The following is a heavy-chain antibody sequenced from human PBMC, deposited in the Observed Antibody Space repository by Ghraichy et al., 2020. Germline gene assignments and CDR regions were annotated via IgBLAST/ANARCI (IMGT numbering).Heavy chain of an antibody. CDR1: GFTFSNAW. V-gene: IGHV3-15*01. D-gene: IGHD2/OR15-2a*01. Sequence: GESLNISCAASGFTFSNAWMSWVRQAPGKGLEWLGRIRSKADGGTTDYAAPVKGRFFFSRDDSKDTLYLQMNSLKTEDTAVYYCTTLGLSDTWGQGTLVTGSS. J-gene: IGHJ5*02. CDR2: IRSKADGGTT. CDR3: TTLGLSDT.